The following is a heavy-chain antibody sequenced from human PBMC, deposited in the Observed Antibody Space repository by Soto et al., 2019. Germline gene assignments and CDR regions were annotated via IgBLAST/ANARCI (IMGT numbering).Heavy chain of an antibody. Sequence: AASVKVSCKASGGTFSSYAISWVRQAPGQGLEWMGGIIPIFGTANYAQKFQGRVTITADKSTSTAYMELSSLRSEDTAVYYCAQILDCSGGSCYRPRFDYWGQGTLVTVSS. CDR2: IIPIFGTA. CDR1: GGTFSSYA. J-gene: IGHJ4*02. D-gene: IGHD2-15*01. V-gene: IGHV1-69*06. CDR3: AQILDCSGGSCYRPRFDY.